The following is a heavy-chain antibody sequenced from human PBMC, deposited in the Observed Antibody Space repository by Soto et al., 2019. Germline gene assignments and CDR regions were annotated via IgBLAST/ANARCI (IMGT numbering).Heavy chain of an antibody. CDR1: GYSFTNND. V-gene: IGHV1-8*01. D-gene: IGHD3-3*01. CDR3: ARPTIFGVVHGYYYYGMDV. J-gene: IGHJ6*02. CDR2: MNPNSGNT. Sequence: ASVKVSCKASGYSFTNNDINWVRQATGQGLEWMGWMNPNSGNTGYAQKFQGRVTMTRNTSISTAYMELSSLRSEDTAVYYCARPTIFGVVHGYYYYGMDVWGQGTTVTVSS.